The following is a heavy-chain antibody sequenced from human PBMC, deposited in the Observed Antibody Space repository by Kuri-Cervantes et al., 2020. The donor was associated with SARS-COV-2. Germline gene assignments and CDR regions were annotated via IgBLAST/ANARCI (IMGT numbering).Heavy chain of an antibody. V-gene: IGHV1-69*13. Sequence: SVKVSCKFSGGTLNTYGISWVRQAPGHGLEWMGGIKPIFYTANYAQKFQGRVTITADESTSTAYMELSSLRSEDTAVYYCARLSYSSSWDYYYYGMDVWGQGTTVTVSS. CDR1: GGTLNTYG. CDR2: IKPIFYTA. J-gene: IGHJ6*02. D-gene: IGHD6-13*01. CDR3: ARLSYSSSWDYYYYGMDV.